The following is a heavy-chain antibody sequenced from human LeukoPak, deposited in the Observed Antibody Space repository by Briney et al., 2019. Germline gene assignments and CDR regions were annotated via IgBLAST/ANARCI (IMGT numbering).Heavy chain of an antibody. Sequence: HTGGSLRLSCAASGFTFSSYAMHWVRQAPGKGLEYVSAISSNGGSTYYANSVKGRFTISRDNSKNTLYLQMNSLRAEDTAVYYCAKVWEYYYGSGSQTAFDIWGQGTMVTVSS. CDR3: AKVWEYYYGSGSQTAFDI. V-gene: IGHV3-64*01. J-gene: IGHJ3*02. CDR2: ISSNGGST. CDR1: GFTFSSYA. D-gene: IGHD3-10*01.